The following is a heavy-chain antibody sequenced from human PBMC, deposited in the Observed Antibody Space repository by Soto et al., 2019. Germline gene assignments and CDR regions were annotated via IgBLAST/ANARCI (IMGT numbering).Heavy chain of an antibody. J-gene: IGHJ6*04. Sequence: GRSLRLSCAASGFTFSNYAMHWVRQAPGKGLEWVAVISNDGTNKYYADSVKGRFTISRDNSKKTLYLQMNSLRGEDTAVYYCERAGDCIKRSCFTNGMEVWGKGTTVTL. CDR1: GFTFSNYA. D-gene: IGHD2-2*02. CDR3: ERAGDCIKRSCFTNGMEV. V-gene: IGHV3-30-3*01. CDR2: ISNDGTNK.